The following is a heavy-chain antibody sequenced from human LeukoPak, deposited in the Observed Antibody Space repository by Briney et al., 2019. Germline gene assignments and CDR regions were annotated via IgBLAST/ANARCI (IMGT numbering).Heavy chain of an antibody. CDR3: ARVQYGNLSGSYRTSFDF. V-gene: IGHV3-23*01. D-gene: IGHD3-10*01. Sequence: GGSLRLSCAVSGFTFTSYAISWVRQAPGKGLEWVSTISGSGDRTYYADSVKGRFTLSRDKSKNTVYLQMDSLRVAETAVYYCARVQYGNLSGSYRTSFDFWGQGALVTVSP. J-gene: IGHJ4*02. CDR2: ISGSGDRT. CDR1: GFTFTSYA.